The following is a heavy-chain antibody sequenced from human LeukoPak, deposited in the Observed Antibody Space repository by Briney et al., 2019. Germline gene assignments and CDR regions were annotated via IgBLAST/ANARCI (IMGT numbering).Heavy chain of an antibody. CDR3: SRLCVRGVQSKDGFDV. D-gene: IGHD3-10*01. V-gene: IGHV4-34*01. Sequence: SETLSLTCAVSGESFSDYYWTWIRQPPGEGLEWIGEIHHSGSTNYNPSLESRVTISVDTSKNQFSLNLSSVTAADTAIYYCSRLCVRGVQSKDGFDVCGQGTTVIASS. J-gene: IGHJ6*02. CDR1: GESFSDYY. CDR2: IHHSGST.